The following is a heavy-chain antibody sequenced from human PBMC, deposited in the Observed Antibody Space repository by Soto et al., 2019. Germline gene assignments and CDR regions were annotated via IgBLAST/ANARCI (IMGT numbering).Heavy chain of an antibody. J-gene: IGHJ5*02. CDR1: GFTFSSYG. Sequence: PGGSLRLSCAASGFTFSSYGMHWVRQAPGKGLEWVAVISYDGSNKYYADSVKGRFTISRDNSKNTLYLQMNSLRAEDTAVYYCPKGLRSVTFNWFDPWGQGTLVTVSS. CDR3: PKGLRSVTFNWFDP. V-gene: IGHV3-30*18. CDR2: ISYDGSNK. D-gene: IGHD2-21*02.